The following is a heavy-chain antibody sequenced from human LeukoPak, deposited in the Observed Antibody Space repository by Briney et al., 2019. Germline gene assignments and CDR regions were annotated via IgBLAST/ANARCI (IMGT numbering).Heavy chain of an antibody. CDR2: IYYSGST. CDR1: GGSISSHY. V-gene: IGHV4-59*11. J-gene: IGHJ6*03. D-gene: IGHD3-22*01. CDR3: ARSRSYYDSSGYQAGGYYYYYMDA. Sequence: SETLSLTCTVSGGSISSHYWSWIRQPPGKGLEWIGYIYYSGSTNYNPSLESRVTISVDTSKNQFSLKLSSVTAADTAVYYCARSRSYYDSSGYQAGGYYYYYMDAWGKGTKVTVSS.